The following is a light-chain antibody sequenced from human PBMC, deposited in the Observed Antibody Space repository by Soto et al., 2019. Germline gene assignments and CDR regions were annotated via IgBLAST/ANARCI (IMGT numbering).Light chain of an antibody. V-gene: IGLV1-44*01. CDR2: TDN. CDR1: SSNIGSNA. CDR3: AAWDGSLNAYV. Sequence: QSVLTQPPSASGTPGQRVTISCSGSSSNIGSNAVNWYQQFPGTAPKLLIYTDNQRPSGVPDRFSGSKSGTSASLAISGLQSDDEADYFCAAWDGSLNAYVFGTGTKVTVL. J-gene: IGLJ1*01.